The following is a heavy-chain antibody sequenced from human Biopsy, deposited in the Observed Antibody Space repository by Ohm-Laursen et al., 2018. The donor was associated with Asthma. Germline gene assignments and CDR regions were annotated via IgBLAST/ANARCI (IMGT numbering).Heavy chain of an antibody. V-gene: IGHV3-30*01. CDR2: ISKDASTQ. CDR3: VRDSAYDAFDI. D-gene: IGHD2-21*01. Sequence: SLRLSCAASGFSFSNFAIHWVRQAPGKGIEWVGVISKDASTQDYADSVKGRYTMARDNSKNTLDLQMNSLREEDTAVYYCVRDSAYDAFDIWGQGTVVSVSS. J-gene: IGHJ3*02. CDR1: GFSFSNFA.